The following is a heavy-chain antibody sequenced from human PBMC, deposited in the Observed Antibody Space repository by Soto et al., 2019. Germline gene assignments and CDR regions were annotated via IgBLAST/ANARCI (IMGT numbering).Heavy chain of an antibody. Sequence: QLQLQESGPGLVKPSETLSLTCTVSGGSISRYYWCWIRRPPGKGLELIGSIYYSGSTYYNPSLKSRLTIPVDTPKYQFPLRLSSVTAEDTAVYNCARRRGYSFDYWGLGTLVTVSS. CDR1: GGSISRYY. CDR2: IYYSGST. J-gene: IGHJ4*02. CDR3: ARRRGYSFDY. V-gene: IGHV4-39*01.